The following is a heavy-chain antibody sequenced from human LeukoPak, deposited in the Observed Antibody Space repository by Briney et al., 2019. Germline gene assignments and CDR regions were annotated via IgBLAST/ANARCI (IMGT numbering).Heavy chain of an antibody. Sequence: GGSLRLSCAASGFTFSYYTMNWVRQAPGKGLEWVSSISSSGTSVYYADSVKGRFTISRDNAKNSLYLQMNSLRAEDTAVYYCARKSTRGDAFDIWGQGTMVTVSS. CDR1: GFTFSYYT. CDR3: ARKSTRGDAFDI. CDR2: ISSSGTSV. J-gene: IGHJ3*02. D-gene: IGHD2-2*01. V-gene: IGHV3-21*01.